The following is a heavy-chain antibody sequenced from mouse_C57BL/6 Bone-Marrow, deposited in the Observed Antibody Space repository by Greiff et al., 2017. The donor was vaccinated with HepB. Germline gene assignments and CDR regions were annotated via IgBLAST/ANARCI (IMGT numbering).Heavy chain of an antibody. Sequence: EVQLVESGGGLVQPKGSLKLSCAASGFSFNTYAMNWVRQAPGKGLEWVARIRSKSNNYATYYADSVKDRFTISRDDSESMLYLQMNNLKTEDTAMYYCVRQDYDYDSYWGQGTLVTVSA. V-gene: IGHV10-1*01. J-gene: IGHJ3*01. CDR1: GFSFNTYA. CDR3: VRQDYDYDSY. D-gene: IGHD2-4*01. CDR2: IRSKSNNYAT.